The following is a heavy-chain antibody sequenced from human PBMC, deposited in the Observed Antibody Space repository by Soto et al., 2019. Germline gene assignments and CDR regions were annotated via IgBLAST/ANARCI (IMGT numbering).Heavy chain of an antibody. CDR2: IIPILGIA. CDR3: ARGKQLVAFEI. CDR1: GGTFSSYT. Sequence: QVQLVQSGAEGKKPGSSVKVSCKASGGTFSSYTISWVRQAPGQGLEWMGRIIPILGIANYALKFQGRVTITADKPTSTAYMELTSLRSEDTAVYYCARGKQLVAFEIWGQGTMVTVSS. J-gene: IGHJ3*02. V-gene: IGHV1-69*02. D-gene: IGHD6-13*01.